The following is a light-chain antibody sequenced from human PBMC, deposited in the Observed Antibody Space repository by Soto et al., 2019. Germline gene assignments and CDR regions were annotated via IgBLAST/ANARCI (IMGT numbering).Light chain of an antibody. V-gene: IGKV3-11*01. CDR3: RQRSSWPLT. CDR2: DAS. Sequence: EIVLTQSPATLSLSPGERATLSCRASQSVSNSLAWYQQKPGQAPRLLIYDASNLATGIPARFSGSGSATDFTLTIISLEPEDFAVYYCRQRSSWPLTFGGGTKVEIK. CDR1: QSVSNS. J-gene: IGKJ4*01.